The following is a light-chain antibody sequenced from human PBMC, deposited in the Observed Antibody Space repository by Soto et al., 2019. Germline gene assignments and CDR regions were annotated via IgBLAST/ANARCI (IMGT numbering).Light chain of an antibody. CDR1: SSDVGGYNY. V-gene: IGLV2-14*01. Sequence: QSALTQPASVSGSPGQSITISCTGTSSDVGGYNYVSWYQQHPGKAPKLMIYEVSNRPSGVSNRFSGSKSGNTASLTISGLQAEDGADYYCSSYTSRSPQVFGPGTKLPVL. J-gene: IGLJ1*01. CDR3: SSYTSRSPQV. CDR2: EVS.